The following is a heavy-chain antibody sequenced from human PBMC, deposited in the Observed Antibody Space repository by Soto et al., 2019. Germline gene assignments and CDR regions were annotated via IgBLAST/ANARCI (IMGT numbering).Heavy chain of an antibody. V-gene: IGHV3-7*05. J-gene: IGHJ4*02. Sequence: VQLMESGGDLVQPGGSLRLSCAASGFTFASYSMSWVRQAPGKGLEWVANIHQDGSEKYYVDSVKGRFTISRDNAKNSLYLQMNSLRPEDTAIYYCASLMVRGVMWLDYWGQGTLVTVSS. D-gene: IGHD3-10*01. CDR3: ASLMVRGVMWLDY. CDR2: IHQDGSEK. CDR1: GFTFASYS.